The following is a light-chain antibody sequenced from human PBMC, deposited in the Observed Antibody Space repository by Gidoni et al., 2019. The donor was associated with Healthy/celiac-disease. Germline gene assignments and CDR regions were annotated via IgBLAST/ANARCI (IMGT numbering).Light chain of an antibody. V-gene: IGLV2-14*01. J-gene: IGLJ3*02. Sequence: QSALTQPASVSGSPGQSITISCTGTSSDVGGYNYVTWYQQHPGKAPKLMIYEVSNRPSGVSYRFSGCKSGNTASLTISGLQDEDEADYYCSSYTSSSTSWVFGGGTKLTVL. CDR3: SSYTSSSTSWV. CDR1: SSDVGGYNY. CDR2: EVS.